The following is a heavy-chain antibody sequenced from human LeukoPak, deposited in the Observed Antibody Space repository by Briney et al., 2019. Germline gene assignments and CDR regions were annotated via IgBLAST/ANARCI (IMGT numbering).Heavy chain of an antibody. CDR2: ISGSGGST. Sequence: GGSLRLSCAASGFTFSSYAMSWVRQAPGKGLEWVSAISGSGGSTYYADSVKGRFTISRDNSKNTLYLQMNSLRAEDTAVYYCAKDISSGGFGERGVPLDYWGQGTLVTVSS. D-gene: IGHD3-10*01. J-gene: IGHJ4*02. V-gene: IGHV3-23*01. CDR1: GFTFSSYA. CDR3: AKDISSGGFGERGVPLDY.